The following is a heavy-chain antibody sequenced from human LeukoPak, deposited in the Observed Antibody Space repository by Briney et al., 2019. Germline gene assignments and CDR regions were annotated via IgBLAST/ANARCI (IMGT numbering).Heavy chain of an antibody. J-gene: IGHJ6*02. CDR3: ARMGAFYGMDV. Sequence: SETLSLTCAVYGGSFSGYYWSRIRQPPGKGLEWIGYIYYSGSTNYNPSLKSRVTISVDTSKNQFSLKLSSVTAADTAVYYCARMGAFYGMDVWGQGTTVTVSS. CDR2: IYYSGST. CDR1: GGSFSGYY. D-gene: IGHD3-16*01. V-gene: IGHV4-59*08.